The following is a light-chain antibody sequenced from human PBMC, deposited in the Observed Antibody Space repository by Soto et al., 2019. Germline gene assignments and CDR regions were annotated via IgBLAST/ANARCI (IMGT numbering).Light chain of an antibody. J-gene: IGLJ2*01. CDR2: ELS. CDR1: SRDVGGHDY. Sequence: QSALTQPPSASGSPGQSVTISCTGTSRDVGGHDYVSWYQQHPGKAPKLMIYELSKRPSGVPDRFSGSKSGNTASLPVSGLQAEDEADYYCSSYVTGNSVIFGGGTKLTVL. CDR3: SSYVTGNSVI. V-gene: IGLV2-8*01.